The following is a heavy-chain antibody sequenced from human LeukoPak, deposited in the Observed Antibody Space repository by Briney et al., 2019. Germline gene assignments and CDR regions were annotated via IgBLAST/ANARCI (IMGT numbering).Heavy chain of an antibody. CDR1: GFTVSSNY. Sequence: PGGSLRLSCAASGFTVSSNYMSWVRQAPGKGLEWVSVIYSGGSTYYADSVKGRFTISRDNSKNTLYLQMNSLRAEDTAVYYCASPGTHKEGGYFQHWGQGTLVTVSS. CDR3: ASPGTHKEGGYFQH. V-gene: IGHV3-66*01. J-gene: IGHJ1*01. D-gene: IGHD1-26*01. CDR2: IYSGGST.